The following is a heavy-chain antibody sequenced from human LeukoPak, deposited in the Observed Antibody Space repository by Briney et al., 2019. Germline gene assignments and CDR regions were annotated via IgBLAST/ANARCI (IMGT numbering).Heavy chain of an antibody. CDR1: GYSFMTYW. V-gene: IGHV5-51*01. CDR3: ARLSMIDTFDI. D-gene: IGHD3-22*01. Sequence: GESLKISCQASGYSFMTYWIGWVRQMPGKGLEWMAIIYPGDSDTKYSPSFQDQVTISADKSINTAYLHWRSLKASDTAMYYCARLSMIDTFDIWGLGTVVAVSS. J-gene: IGHJ3*02. CDR2: IYPGDSDT.